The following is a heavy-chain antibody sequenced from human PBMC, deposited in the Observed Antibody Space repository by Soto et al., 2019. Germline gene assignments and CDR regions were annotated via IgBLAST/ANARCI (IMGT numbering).Heavy chain of an antibody. D-gene: IGHD2-2*01. CDR1: GFTFGAYA. Sequence: EVQLVESGGGLVQPGQSLRLSCSASGFTFGAYAMSWVRKAPGKGLEWVGFIRNRGYGRTTEYAASVRGRFTISRDDSKSIAYLDMNSLKTEDTAVYYCVRDDTGADQLVSAHYWGQGTLVTVSS. CDR3: VRDDTGADQLVSAHY. J-gene: IGHJ4*02. CDR2: IRNRGYGRTT. V-gene: IGHV3-49*04.